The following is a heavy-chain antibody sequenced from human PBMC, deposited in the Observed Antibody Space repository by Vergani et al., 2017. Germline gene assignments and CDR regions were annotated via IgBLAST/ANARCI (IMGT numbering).Heavy chain of an antibody. CDR2: IYYSGST. CDR3: ARSSSSGSNSGGYPFDP. CDR1: GYSISSYY. Sequence: QVQLQESGPGLVKPSETLSLTCSVSGYSISSYYWSWIRQPPGKGLEWIGYIYYSGSTNYNPSLKSRVTISVDTSKNQFSLKLSSVTAADTAVYYCARSSSSGSNSGGYPFDPWGQGTLGTVS. J-gene: IGHJ5*02. D-gene: IGHD6-13*01. V-gene: IGHV4-59*01.